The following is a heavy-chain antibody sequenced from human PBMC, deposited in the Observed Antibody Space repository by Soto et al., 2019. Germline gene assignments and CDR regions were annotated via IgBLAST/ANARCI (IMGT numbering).Heavy chain of an antibody. V-gene: IGHV4-34*01. CDR3: ARVLGARIAASNWFDP. CDR1: GGSFSDYY. Sequence: QVQLQQWGAGLLKPSETLSLTCAVYGGSFSDYYWSWIRQPPGKGLEWIGEINQSGSGNYNPSLKSRVTISLDRTKTQFSLRLSSVTAADTAVYYCARVLGARIAASNWFDPWGQGTLVTVPS. J-gene: IGHJ5*02. CDR2: INQSGSG. D-gene: IGHD6-13*01.